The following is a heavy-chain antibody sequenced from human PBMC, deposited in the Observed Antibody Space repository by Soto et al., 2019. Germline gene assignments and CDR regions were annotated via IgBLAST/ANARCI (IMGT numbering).Heavy chain of an antibody. CDR1: GFTFSSYA. CDR2: ISGSGGST. D-gene: IGHD1-1*01. V-gene: IGHV3-23*01. Sequence: GGSLRLSCAASGFTFSSYAMSWVRQAPGKGLEWVSAISGSGGSTYYADSVKGRFTISRDNSKNTLYQQMNSLRAEDTAVYYCAKDRNPVLEWGLAVRRGENWFDPWGQGTLVTVSS. CDR3: AKDRNPVLEWGLAVRRGENWFDP. J-gene: IGHJ5*02.